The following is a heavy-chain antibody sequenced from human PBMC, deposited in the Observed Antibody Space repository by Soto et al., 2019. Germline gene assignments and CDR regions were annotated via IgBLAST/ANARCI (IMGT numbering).Heavy chain of an antibody. V-gene: IGHV2-5*02. CDR2: FFWDDAT. CDR1: GFSLSTHGVG. D-gene: IGHD1-26*01. Sequence: QITLKESGPTLVKPTQTLTLTCNFSGFSLSTHGVGVGWIRQPPGKALEWLAIFFWDDATRYSLSLKSRLTITNDTSRNQVVLTMTNMDPADTATYYCARSRAAWVNAFDIWGQGTVVTVSS. J-gene: IGHJ3*02. CDR3: ARSRAAWVNAFDI.